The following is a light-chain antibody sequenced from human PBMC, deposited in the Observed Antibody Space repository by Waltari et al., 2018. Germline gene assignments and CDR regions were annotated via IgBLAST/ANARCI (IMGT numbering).Light chain of an antibody. CDR1: SGHSSYA. CDR2: LNSDGSH. J-gene: IGLJ3*02. V-gene: IGLV4-69*01. CDR3: QTWGTGNWV. Sequence: QLVLTQSPSASASLGASVKLTCTLSSGHSSYAIAWHQQQPEKVPRYLMKLNSDGSHSKGDGIPDRFSGSSSGAARYLTTSSLQSEDEADYYCQTWGTGNWVFGGGTKLTVL.